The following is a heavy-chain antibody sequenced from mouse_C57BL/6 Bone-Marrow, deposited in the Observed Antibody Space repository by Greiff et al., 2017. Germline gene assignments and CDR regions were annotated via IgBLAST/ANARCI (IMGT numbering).Heavy chain of an antibody. CDR1: GYIFTSYG. D-gene: IGHD2-4*01. Sequence: VQLQQSGAELARPGASVKLSCKASGYIFTSYGISWVKQRTGQGLEWIGEIYPRSGNTYYNEKFKGKATLTADKSSSTAYMELRSLTSEDSAVYFCARDGGIYYDPFAYWGQETLVTVSA. CDR3: ARDGGIYYDPFAY. J-gene: IGHJ3*01. V-gene: IGHV1-81*01. CDR2: IYPRSGNT.